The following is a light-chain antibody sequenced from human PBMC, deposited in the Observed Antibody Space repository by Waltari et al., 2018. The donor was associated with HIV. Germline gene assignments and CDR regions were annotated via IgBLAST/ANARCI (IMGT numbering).Light chain of an antibody. CDR2: AAS. CDR1: QGISSY. Sequence: DIQLTQSPSFLSASVGDRVTIPCRASQGISSYLAWYQQKPGKAPKLLIYAASTLQSGVPSRFSGSGSGTEFTLTISSLQPEDFATYYCQQLNSPREGFTFGPGTKVDIK. V-gene: IGKV1-9*01. CDR3: QQLNSPREGFT. J-gene: IGKJ3*01.